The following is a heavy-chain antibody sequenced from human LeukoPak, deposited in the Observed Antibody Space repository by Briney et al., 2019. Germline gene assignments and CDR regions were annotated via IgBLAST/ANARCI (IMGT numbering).Heavy chain of an antibody. J-gene: IGHJ4*02. CDR2: IIPIFGTA. CDR3: ARGPLGGGSGSYYSNYFDY. D-gene: IGHD3-10*01. CDR1: GGTFSSYA. Sequence: ASVKVSCKASGGTFSSYAISWVRQAPGQGLEWMGGIIPIFGTANYAQKFQGRVTITADESTSTAYMELSSLRSEDTAVYYCARGPLGGGSGSYYSNYFDYWGQGTLVTVSS. V-gene: IGHV1-69*13.